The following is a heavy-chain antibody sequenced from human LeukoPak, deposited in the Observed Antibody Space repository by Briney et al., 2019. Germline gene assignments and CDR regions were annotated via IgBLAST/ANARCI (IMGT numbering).Heavy chain of an antibody. V-gene: IGHV3-30-3*01. CDR1: GFTFSSYA. CDR2: ISYDGSNK. CDR3: ARGGIQLWSYYFDY. J-gene: IGHJ4*02. D-gene: IGHD5-18*01. Sequence: GRSLRLSCAASGFTFSSYAMHWVRQAPGKGLEWVAVISYDGSNKYYADPVKGRFTISRDNSKNTLYLQMNSLRAEDTAVYYCARGGIQLWSYYFDYWGQGTLVTVSS.